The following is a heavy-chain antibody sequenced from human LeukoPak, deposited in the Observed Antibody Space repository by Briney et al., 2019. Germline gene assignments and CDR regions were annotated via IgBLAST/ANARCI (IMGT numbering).Heavy chain of an antibody. CDR1: GYSFTSYW. Sequence: HGESLKISCKGSGYSFTSYWIGWVRQMPGKGLEWMGIIYPGDSDTRYSPSFQGQVTISADKSISTAYLQWSSLKASDTAMYYCARLPLRSLGYCSSTSCYTGKDYYYYMDVWGKGTTVTVSS. CDR2: IYPGDSDT. D-gene: IGHD2-2*02. V-gene: IGHV5-51*01. CDR3: ARLPLRSLGYCSSTSCYTGKDYYYYMDV. J-gene: IGHJ6*03.